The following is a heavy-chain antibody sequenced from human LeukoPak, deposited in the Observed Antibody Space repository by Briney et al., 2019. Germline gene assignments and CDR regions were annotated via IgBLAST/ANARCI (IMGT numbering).Heavy chain of an antibody. CDR1: GFTVSSNY. Sequence: GGSLRLSCAASGFTVSSNYMSWVRQVPGKGLEWVSIIYSGGSTFYADSVKGRFTISRDNSKNTLYLQMNSLRAEDTAVYYCAKDRSIAAGDDAFDIWGQGTMVTVSS. CDR3: AKDRSIAAGDDAFDI. D-gene: IGHD6-13*01. J-gene: IGHJ3*02. CDR2: IYSGGST. V-gene: IGHV3-53*01.